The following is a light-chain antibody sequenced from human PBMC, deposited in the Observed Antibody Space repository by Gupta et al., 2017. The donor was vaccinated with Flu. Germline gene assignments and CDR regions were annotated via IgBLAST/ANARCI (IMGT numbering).Light chain of an antibody. J-gene: IGKJ5*01. CDR1: QSISSY. CDR3: QQSYSKIT. Sequence: DIQMTQSPSSLSASVGDRVTITCRASQSISSYLNWYQQKPGKAPKLLIYAASRLQSGVPSRFSGSGSGTDFTLTISRLQPEDFATYYCQQSYSKITFGQGTRLEIK. V-gene: IGKV1-39*01. CDR2: AAS.